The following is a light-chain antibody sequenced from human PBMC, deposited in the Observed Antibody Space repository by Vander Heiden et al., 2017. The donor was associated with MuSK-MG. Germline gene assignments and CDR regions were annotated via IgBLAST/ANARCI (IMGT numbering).Light chain of an antibody. CDR1: QSVSSSY. CDR2: GAS. V-gene: IGKV3-20*01. J-gene: IGKJ1*01. CDR3: QQDGNSPWT. Sequence: ELVLTQSPGTLSVSPGERVTLSCRASQSVSSSYLAWYQHKPGQAPRLLIYGASSRATGIPERFSGSGSGTDFTLTITRLEPEDFAVYFCQQDGNSPWTFGLGTKVEVK.